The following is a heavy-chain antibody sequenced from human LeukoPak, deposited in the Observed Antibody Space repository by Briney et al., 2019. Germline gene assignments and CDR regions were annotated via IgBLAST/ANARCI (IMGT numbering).Heavy chain of an antibody. Sequence: ASVKVSCKASGGTFSSYAISWVRQAPGQGLEWMGGIIPIFGTANYAQKFQGRVTITADESTSTAYMELSSLRSEDTAVYYCAREKELTLGVDYYYYYMDVWGKGTTVTISS. CDR3: AREKELTLGVDYYYYYMDV. V-gene: IGHV1-69*13. D-gene: IGHD1-1*01. J-gene: IGHJ6*03. CDR1: GGTFSSYA. CDR2: IIPIFGTA.